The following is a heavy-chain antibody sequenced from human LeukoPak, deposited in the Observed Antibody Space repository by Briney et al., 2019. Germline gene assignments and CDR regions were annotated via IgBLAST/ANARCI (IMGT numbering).Heavy chain of an antibody. CDR3: AKCPKDYDYVWGSYRYTGHYYFDY. CDR1: GFTFISYA. D-gene: IGHD3-16*02. Sequence: GGSLRLSCAASGFTFISYAMSWVPQAPGKGREWVSAISGSGGSTYYADSVKGRFTIYRDNSKNTLYLQMDSLRAEDTAVYYCAKCPKDYDYVWGSYRYTGHYYFDYWGQGTLVTVSS. J-gene: IGHJ4*02. V-gene: IGHV3-23*01. CDR2: ISGSGGST.